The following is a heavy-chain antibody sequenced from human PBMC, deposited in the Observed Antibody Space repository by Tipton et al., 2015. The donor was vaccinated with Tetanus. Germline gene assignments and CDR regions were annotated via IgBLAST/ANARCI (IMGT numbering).Heavy chain of an antibody. D-gene: IGHD3-3*01. CDR1: GGSISSGGYY. V-gene: IGHV4-31*03. CDR2: IYHRGST. Sequence: TLSLTCTVSGGSISSGGYYWTWIRQHPGKGLEWIGNIYHRGSTYYNPSLKSRVTTSVDTSKNQFSLKLSSVTAADTAVYYCARDPAVLRFLEWLPDWYFALWGRGTLVTVSS. CDR3: ARDPAVLRFLEWLPDWYFAL. J-gene: IGHJ2*01.